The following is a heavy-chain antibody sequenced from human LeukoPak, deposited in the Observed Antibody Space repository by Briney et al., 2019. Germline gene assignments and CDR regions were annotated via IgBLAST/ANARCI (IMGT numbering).Heavy chain of an antibody. Sequence: GGSLRHSCAASGFTVSSNYMSWVRQAPGKGLEWVSVIYAGGTTYYADSVKDRFTISRDNSRNTLSLQMNSLRVEDTAVYYCARDLAWGAFDYWGQGILVAVSS. J-gene: IGHJ4*02. CDR1: GFTVSSNY. CDR2: IYAGGTT. CDR3: ARDLAWGAFDY. V-gene: IGHV3-66*01. D-gene: IGHD7-27*01.